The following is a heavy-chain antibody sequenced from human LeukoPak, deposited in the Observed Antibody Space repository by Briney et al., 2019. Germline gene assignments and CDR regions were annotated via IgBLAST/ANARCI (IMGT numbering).Heavy chain of an antibody. V-gene: IGHV1-69*05. J-gene: IGHJ5*02. CDR3: ARDVEVVTATRGWFDP. Sequence: SVKVSCKASGGTFSSYAISWVRHAPGQGLEWMGGIIPIFGTANYAQKFQGRVTITTDESTSTAYMELSSLRSENTAVYYCARDVEVVTATRGWFDPWGQGTLVTVSS. CDR2: IIPIFGTA. CDR1: GGTFSSYA. D-gene: IGHD2-21*02.